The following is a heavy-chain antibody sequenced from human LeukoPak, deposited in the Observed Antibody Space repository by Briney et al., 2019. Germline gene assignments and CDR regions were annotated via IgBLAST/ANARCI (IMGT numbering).Heavy chain of an antibody. Sequence: SETLSLTCTVSGDSISNYYWSWIRQPPGKGLEWIGFIFYIVGTNYNPSLRSRVTISVDTSKNQFSLKLSSVTAADTAVYYCARHWGDSPNHSDDLYAFDIWGQGTMVTVSS. CDR2: IFYIVGT. V-gene: IGHV4-59*08. CDR3: ARHWGDSPNHSDDLYAFDI. J-gene: IGHJ3*02. D-gene: IGHD1-14*01. CDR1: GDSISNYY.